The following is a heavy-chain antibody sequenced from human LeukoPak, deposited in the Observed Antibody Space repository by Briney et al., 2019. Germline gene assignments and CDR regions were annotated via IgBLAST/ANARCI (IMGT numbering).Heavy chain of an antibody. Sequence: PGGSLRLSCAASGFTFSSYAMSWVRQAPGKGLEWVSAISGSGGSTYYADSVKGRFTISRDNSKNTLYLQMNSLRAEDTAVYYCAKSRQQQPLDYYYYGMDVWGQGTTVTVSS. CDR2: ISGSGGST. CDR3: AKSRQQQPLDYYYYGMDV. V-gene: IGHV3-23*01. CDR1: GFTFSSYA. J-gene: IGHJ6*02. D-gene: IGHD6-13*01.